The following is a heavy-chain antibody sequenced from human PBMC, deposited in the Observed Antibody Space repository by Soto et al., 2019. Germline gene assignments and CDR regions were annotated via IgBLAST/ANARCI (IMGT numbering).Heavy chain of an antibody. CDR1: GFTFSSYA. V-gene: IGHV3-30-3*01. CDR3: ARSPRLGELSLDFDY. CDR2: ISHDGINK. J-gene: IGHJ4*02. Sequence: GGSLRLSCAASGFTFSSYAMNWVRQAPGKGLEWVALISHDGINKYYADSVRGRFTISRDSSTNTLYLQLNSVTPEDTAVYYCARSPRLGELSLDFDYWGQGTLVTVSS. D-gene: IGHD3-16*02.